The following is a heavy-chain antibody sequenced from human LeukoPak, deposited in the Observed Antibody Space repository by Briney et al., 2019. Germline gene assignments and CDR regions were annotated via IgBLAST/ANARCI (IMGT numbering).Heavy chain of an antibody. V-gene: IGHV3-11*04. D-gene: IGHD3-9*01. CDR1: GDSIFSTTYY. CDR2: LSSSSTTI. J-gene: IGHJ4*02. Sequence: LSLTCTVSGDSIFSTTYYWGWIRQPPGKGLEWVSYLSSSSTTIFYADSVKGRFTISRDNAKNSLYLQMNSLRVDDTAVYYCAKDATLTGYYGYYFDYWGQGTLVTVSS. CDR3: AKDATLTGYYGYYFDY.